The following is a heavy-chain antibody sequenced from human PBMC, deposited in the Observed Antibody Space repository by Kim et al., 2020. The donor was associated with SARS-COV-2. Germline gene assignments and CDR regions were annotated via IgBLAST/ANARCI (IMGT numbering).Heavy chain of an antibody. J-gene: IGHJ4*02. D-gene: IGHD1-26*01. V-gene: IGHV1-2*02. Sequence: ASVKVSCKASGYTFNDYDFYWVRQAPGQGLEWMGEINPITGVTKSAQKFQGRVTMSSNTSISTAYMELSRLRSDDTAVYYCARGKWNFEDWGQGTLVTVSS. CDR1: GYTFNDYD. CDR3: ARGKWNFED. CDR2: INPITGVT.